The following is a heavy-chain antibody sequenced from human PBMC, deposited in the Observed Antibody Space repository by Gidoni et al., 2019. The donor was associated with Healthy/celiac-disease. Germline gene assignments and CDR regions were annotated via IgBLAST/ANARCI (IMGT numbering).Heavy chain of an antibody. J-gene: IGHJ4*02. V-gene: IGHV3-23*01. D-gene: IGHD2-2*01. CDR1: GFTFRSYA. Sequence: EVPLLESGGGWVQPGGSLRLSCAASGFTFRSYAMSCVRQAPGKGLEWVSAISGSGGSTSYAASVKGRFPISRDNSKNTLYLQMNSLRAEDTAVYYCATAPYIVVVPAARLAYWGQGTLVTVSS. CDR2: ISGSGGST. CDR3: ATAPYIVVVPAARLAY.